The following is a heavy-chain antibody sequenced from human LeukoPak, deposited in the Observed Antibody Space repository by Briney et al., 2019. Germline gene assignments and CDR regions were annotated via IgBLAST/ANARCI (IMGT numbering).Heavy chain of an antibody. CDR3: ARAISGYDRRPNKRYTWFDP. D-gene: IGHD5-12*01. CDR1: GGSISSYY. J-gene: IGHJ5*02. V-gene: IGHV4-59*01. Sequence: SETLSLTCAVSGGSISSYYWTWIRQPPGKGLEWIGYIYNSGSTNYNPSLKSRVTISLDTSKNQFSLKLSSVTAADTAVYYCARAISGYDRRPNKRYTWFDPWGQGTLVTVSS. CDR2: IYNSGST.